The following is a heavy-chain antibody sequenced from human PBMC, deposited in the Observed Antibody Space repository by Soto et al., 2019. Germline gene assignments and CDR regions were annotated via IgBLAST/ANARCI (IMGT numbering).Heavy chain of an antibody. J-gene: IGHJ5*02. CDR3: ATRCAGRPFDP. Sequence: QVQLQESGPGLVKPSVTLSLTCAVSGGSISSSNWWSWVRQPPGKGLEWIGEIYHSWINNYNPSLKSRVTISVDKSKNQFSLKVTAVTAADTAVYYCATRCAGRPFDPWGQGTLVTVSS. CDR2: IYHSWIN. D-gene: IGHD3-10*01. CDR1: GGSISSSNW. V-gene: IGHV4-4*02.